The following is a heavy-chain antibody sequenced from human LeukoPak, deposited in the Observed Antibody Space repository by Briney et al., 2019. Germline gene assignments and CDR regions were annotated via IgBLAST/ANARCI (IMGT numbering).Heavy chain of an antibody. CDR2: IYYSGST. CDR3: ARGFRDVVPEAM. J-gene: IGHJ4*02. D-gene: IGHD2-2*01. V-gene: IGHV4-30-4*01. CDR1: GGSISSGDYY. Sequence: PTETLSLTCTVSGGSISSGDYYWSWIRQPPGKGLEWIGYIYYSGSTYYNPSLKSRVTISVDTSKNQFSLKLSSVTAADTAVYYCARGFRDVVPEAMWGQGTLVTVSS.